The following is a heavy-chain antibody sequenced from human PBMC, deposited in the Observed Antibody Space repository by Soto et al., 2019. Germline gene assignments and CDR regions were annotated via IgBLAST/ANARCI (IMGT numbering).Heavy chain of an antibody. J-gene: IGHJ4*02. V-gene: IGHV4-39*01. Sequence: SETLSLTCTVSGGSISSSSYYWGWIRQPPGKGLEWIGSIYYSGSTYYNPSLKGRVTISVDTSKNQFSLKLSSVTAADTAVYYCASPAGYSYGLESGYWGQGTLVTVSS. D-gene: IGHD5-18*01. CDR2: IYYSGST. CDR3: ASPAGYSYGLESGY. CDR1: GGSISSSSYY.